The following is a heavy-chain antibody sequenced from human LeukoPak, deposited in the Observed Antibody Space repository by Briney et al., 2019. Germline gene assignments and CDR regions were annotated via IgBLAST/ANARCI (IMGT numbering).Heavy chain of an antibody. CDR2: IYYSGST. CDR3: ARDRQYSSSWYDAFDI. Sequence: PSETLSLTCTVSGGSISSSSHYWGWIRQPPGKGLEWIGSIYYSGSTYYNPSLKSRVTISVDTSKNQFSLKLSSVTAADTAVYYCARDRQYSSSWYDAFDIWGQGTMVTVSS. D-gene: IGHD6-13*01. CDR1: GGSISSSSHY. V-gene: IGHV4-39*07. J-gene: IGHJ3*02.